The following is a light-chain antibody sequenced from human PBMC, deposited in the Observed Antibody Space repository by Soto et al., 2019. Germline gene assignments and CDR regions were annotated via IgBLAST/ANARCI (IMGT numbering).Light chain of an antibody. Sequence: QSALTQPPSASGSLGQSVTISCSGASSDIGGYNYVAWYQQHPGKAPKLIIYEVNKRPSGVPDRFSGSKSGNTASLTVSGIQAEDEADYSCSSYAGGNNLLFGGGTKVTVL. CDR2: EVN. J-gene: IGLJ2*01. V-gene: IGLV2-8*01. CDR1: SSDIGGYNY. CDR3: SSYAGGNNLL.